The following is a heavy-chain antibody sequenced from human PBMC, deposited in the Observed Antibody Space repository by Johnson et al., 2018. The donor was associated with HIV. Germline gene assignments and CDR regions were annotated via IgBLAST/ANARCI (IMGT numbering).Heavy chain of an antibody. Sequence: VQLVESGGGVVQPGGSLRLSCAASGFTVSSNYMSWVRQAPGKGLEWVSGINWNGGSKDYADSVKGRFTISRDNAKNSLYLQMNSLRAEDTALYYCVRGIVVVVAAGRADAFDIWGQGTMVTVSS. D-gene: IGHD2-15*01. CDR2: INWNGGSK. CDR3: VRGIVVVVAAGRADAFDI. V-gene: IGHV3-20*04. J-gene: IGHJ3*02. CDR1: GFTVSSNY.